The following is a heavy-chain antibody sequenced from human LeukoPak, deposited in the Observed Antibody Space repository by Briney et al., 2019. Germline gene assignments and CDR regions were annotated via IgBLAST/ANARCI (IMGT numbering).Heavy chain of an antibody. V-gene: IGHV1-18*01. D-gene: IGHD6-19*01. J-gene: IGHJ4*02. CDR1: GYTFTSYG. CDR2: ISAYNGNT. CDR3: ARASDSSGWDHQFYFDY. Sequence: ASVKVSCKASGYTFTSYGISWVRQAPGQGLEWMGWISAYNGNTNYAQKLQGRVTVTTDTSTSTAYMELRSLRSDDTAVYYCARASDSSGWDHQFYFDYWGQGTLVTVSS.